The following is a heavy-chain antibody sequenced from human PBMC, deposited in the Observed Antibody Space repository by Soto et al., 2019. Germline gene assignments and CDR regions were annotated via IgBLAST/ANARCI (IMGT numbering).Heavy chain of an antibody. CDR3: ARLSPHY. Sequence: QLQLQESGPGLVKPSETLSLTCTVSGGSISSSSYYWGWIRQPPGKGLEWIGSINYSGSTYYNPSLKSRATTSVDTSKHQFSLKLSSVPAADTAIYYCARLSPHYWGQGTLVTVSS. J-gene: IGHJ4*02. CDR2: INYSGST. V-gene: IGHV4-39*01. CDR1: GGSISSSSYY.